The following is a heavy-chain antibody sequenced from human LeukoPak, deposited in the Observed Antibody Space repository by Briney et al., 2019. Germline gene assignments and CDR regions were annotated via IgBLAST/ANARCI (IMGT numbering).Heavy chain of an antibody. D-gene: IGHD5-12*01. CDR2: VYYSGST. V-gene: IGHV4-39*01. CDR3: ARHPSGYYEN. CDR1: GGSISSDDYY. J-gene: IGHJ4*02. Sequence: PSETLSLTCTVSGGSISSDDYYWAWIRQPPGKGLEWVASVYYSGSTYYSPSLKGRVTISRDTTKNQFSLRLSSVTAADTAIYFCARHPSGYYENWGQGTLVTVSS.